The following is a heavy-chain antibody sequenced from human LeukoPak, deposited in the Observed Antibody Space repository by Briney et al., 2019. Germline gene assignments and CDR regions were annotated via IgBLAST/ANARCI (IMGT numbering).Heavy chain of an antibody. V-gene: IGHV3-49*04. CDR1: GFNYGDYT. CDR2: IRSKNFGETQ. D-gene: IGHD5-12*01. Sequence: GGSLRLSCTVSGFNYGDYTMTGVRQAPGKGVEWVSFIRSKNFGETQEYAAAVKGRFTISRDDSKNITYLEMNSLKTEDTAVYYCYSGHDSIYFDYWGQGTLVTVSS. J-gene: IGHJ4*02. CDR3: YSGHDSIYFDY.